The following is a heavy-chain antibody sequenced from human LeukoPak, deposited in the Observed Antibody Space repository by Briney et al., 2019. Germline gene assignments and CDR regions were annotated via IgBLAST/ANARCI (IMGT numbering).Heavy chain of an antibody. J-gene: IGHJ4*02. CDR3: ARAQGRGYYDFWSGYSRGLSFDY. V-gene: IGHV4-34*01. CDR2: INHSGST. CDR1: GVSFSGYY. D-gene: IGHD3-3*01. Sequence: SETLSLTCAVYGVSFSGYYWSWIRQPPGKGLEWIGEINHSGSTNYNPSLKSRVTISVDRSKNQFSLKLSSVTAAGTAVYYCARAQGRGYYDFWSGYSRGLSFDYWGQGTLVTVSS.